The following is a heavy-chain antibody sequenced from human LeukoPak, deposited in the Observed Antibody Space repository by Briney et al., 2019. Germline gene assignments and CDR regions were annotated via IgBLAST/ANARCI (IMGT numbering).Heavy chain of an antibody. CDR1: GYTLTELS. V-gene: IGHV1-24*01. J-gene: IGHJ1*01. D-gene: IGHD6-13*01. CDR2: FDPEDGET. Sequence: ASVKVSCKVSGYTLTELSMHWVRQAPGKGLEWMGGFDPEDGETIYAQKFQGRVTITADESTSTAYMELSSLRSEDTAVYYCARDNFIGAAGTGYFQHWGQGTLVTVSS. CDR3: ARDNFIGAAGTGYFQH.